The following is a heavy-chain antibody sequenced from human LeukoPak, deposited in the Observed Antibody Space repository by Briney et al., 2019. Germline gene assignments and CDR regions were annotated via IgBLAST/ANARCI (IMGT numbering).Heavy chain of an antibody. Sequence: PGGSLRLSCAASEFTFSSYAMSWVHQAPGKGLEWVSLIRGSGGSTYYADSVKGRFTISRDNSKNTLYLQMNSLRAEDTAVYYCANEGQHDCGSTSCYIPPADYWGQGTLVTVSS. CDR2: IRGSGGST. CDR3: ANEGQHDCGSTSCYIPPADY. V-gene: IGHV3-23*01. D-gene: IGHD2-2*02. CDR1: EFTFSSYA. J-gene: IGHJ4*02.